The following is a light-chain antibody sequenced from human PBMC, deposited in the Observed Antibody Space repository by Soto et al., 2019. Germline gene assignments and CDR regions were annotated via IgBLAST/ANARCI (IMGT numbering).Light chain of an antibody. CDR3: QQYNNWPLT. V-gene: IGKV3-15*01. CDR1: QSVSST. J-gene: IGKJ4*01. Sequence: EIVMAQSPATLSVSPGERATLSCRASQSVSSTLAWYQQKPGQAPWLLIYGASTRATGVPARFSGSGSGTEFSLTISSLQSEDFAVYCCQQYNNWPLTFGGGTKVEIK. CDR2: GAS.